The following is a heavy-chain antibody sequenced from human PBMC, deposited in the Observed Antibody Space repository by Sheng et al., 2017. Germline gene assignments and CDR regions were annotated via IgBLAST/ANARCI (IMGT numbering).Heavy chain of an antibody. CDR1: GFSLSTSGMR. CDR2: IDWDDDK. J-gene: IGHJ4*02. CDR3: ARTGLGVGNFDY. Sequence: QVTLKESGPALVKPTQTLTLTCTFSGFSLSTSGMRVSWIRQPPGKALEWLARIDWDDDKFYSTSLKTRLTISKDTSKNQVVLTMTNMDPVDTATYYCARTGLGVGNFDYWGQGTLVTVSS. V-gene: IGHV2-70*04. D-gene: IGHD3-3*01.